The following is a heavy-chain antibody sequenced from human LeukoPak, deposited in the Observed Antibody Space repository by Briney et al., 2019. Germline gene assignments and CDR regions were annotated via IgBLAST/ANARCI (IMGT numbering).Heavy chain of an antibody. CDR2: ISGSGAST. Sequence: GGSLRLSCLTSGFTLSTNAMSWVRQAPGKGLEWISGISGSGASTYYADSVKGRFTISRDNSKNTLYLQMNSLRAEDTAVYYCAKVGSSGWYSYYFDYWGQGTLVTVSS. CDR1: GFTLSTNA. CDR3: AKVGSSGWYSYYFDY. V-gene: IGHV3-23*01. J-gene: IGHJ4*02. D-gene: IGHD6-19*01.